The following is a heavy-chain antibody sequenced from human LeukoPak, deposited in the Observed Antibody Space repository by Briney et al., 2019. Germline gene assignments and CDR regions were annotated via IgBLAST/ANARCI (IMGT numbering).Heavy chain of an antibody. CDR1: GFSLSSHA. J-gene: IGHJ4*02. V-gene: IGHV3-23*01. CDR2: ISGSGSHT. D-gene: IGHD3-10*02. CDR3: AKDVRGYNRPFDY. Sequence: GGSLRLSCAASGFSLSSHAMNWVRQAPGKGLEWVSAISGSGSHTYYADSVRGRFTISRDNSKSTLYLQMNSLRAEDTAVYYCAKDVRGYNRPFDYWGQGTLVTASS.